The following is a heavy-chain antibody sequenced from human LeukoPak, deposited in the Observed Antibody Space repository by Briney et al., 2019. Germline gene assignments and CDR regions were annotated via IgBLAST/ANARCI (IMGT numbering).Heavy chain of an antibody. CDR3: AKFGAAAGSGYDY. CDR2: IWYDGSNK. Sequence: GGSLRLSCAVSGFTFSTSGMHWVRQAPGKGLEWVAVIWYDGSNKYYADSVKGRFSISRDNSKNMLYLQMNSLRAEDTAVYYCAKFGAAAGSGYDYWGQGTLVTVSS. J-gene: IGHJ4*02. D-gene: IGHD6-13*01. CDR1: GFTFSTSG. V-gene: IGHV3-33*06.